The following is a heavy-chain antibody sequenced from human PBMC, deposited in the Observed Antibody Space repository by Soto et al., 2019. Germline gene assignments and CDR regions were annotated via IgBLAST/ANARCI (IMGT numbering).Heavy chain of an antibody. J-gene: IGHJ6*02. D-gene: IGHD3-16*01. CDR1: GFTFSDYA. CDR3: AKDLGDNNYYYYGMDV. Sequence: GGSLRLSCAASGFTFSDYAVSWVRQAPGKGLEWVSAISGGGDNTYYADSVKGRFTISRDNSKNTLYLEMNSLRAEDTAIYNCAKDLGDNNYYYYGMDVWGQGTTVTISS. V-gene: IGHV3-23*01. CDR2: ISGGGDNT.